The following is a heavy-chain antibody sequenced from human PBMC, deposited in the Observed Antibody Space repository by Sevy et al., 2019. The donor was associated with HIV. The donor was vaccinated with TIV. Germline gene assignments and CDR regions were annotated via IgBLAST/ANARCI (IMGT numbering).Heavy chain of an antibody. CDR3: ARDMLGYCSSTSCYAEGYFDY. Sequence: SETLSLTCTVSGGSISSYYWSWIRQPPGKGLEWIGYIYYSGSTNYNPSLKSRVTISVDTSKNQFSLKLNSVPAADTAVYYCARDMLGYCSSTSCYAEGYFDYWGQGTLVTVSS. J-gene: IGHJ4*02. V-gene: IGHV4-59*01. CDR2: IYYSGST. D-gene: IGHD2-2*01. CDR1: GGSISSYY.